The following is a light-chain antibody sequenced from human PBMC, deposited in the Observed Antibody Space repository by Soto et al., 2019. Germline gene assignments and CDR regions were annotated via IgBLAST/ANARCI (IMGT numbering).Light chain of an antibody. J-gene: IGLJ2*01. CDR3: QTWGTGMQVV. CDR2: LDSDGTH. CDR1: SGHSSYA. V-gene: IGLV4-69*01. Sequence: QSVLTQSPSASASLGASVKLTCTLSSGHSSYAIAWHQQQPEKGPRFLMKLDSDGTHNKGDGIPDRFSGSSAATERYLTISSLQSEYEADYYCQTWGTGMQVVFGGGTKLTVL.